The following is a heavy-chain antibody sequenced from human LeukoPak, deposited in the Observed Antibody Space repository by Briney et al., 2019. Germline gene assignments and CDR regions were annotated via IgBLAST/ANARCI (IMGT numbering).Heavy chain of an antibody. CDR1: GGSISSGDYY. D-gene: IGHD4-11*01. CDR2: IYYSGST. J-gene: IGHJ4*02. CDR3: ASYSNYGSSYYFDY. V-gene: IGHV4-30-4*01. Sequence: SETLSLTCTVSGGSISSGDYYWSWIRQPPGTGLEWIGYIYYSGSTYYNPSLKSRVTISVDTSKNQFSLKLSSVTAADTAVYYCASYSNYGSSYYFDYWGQGTLVTVSP.